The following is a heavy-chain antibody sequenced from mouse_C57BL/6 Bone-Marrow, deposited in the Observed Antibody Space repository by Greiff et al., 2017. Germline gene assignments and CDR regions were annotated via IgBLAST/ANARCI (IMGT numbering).Heavy chain of an antibody. V-gene: IGHV14-4*01. Sequence: VQLQQSGAELVRPGASVKLSCTASGFNIKDDYMHWVKQRPEQGLEWIGWIDPENGDTEYASKFQGKATITADTASNTAYLQLSSLTSEDTAVYYCTTTYYDGRYYYAMDDWGQGTSVTVSS. CDR2: IDPENGDT. CDR1: GFNIKDDY. J-gene: IGHJ4*01. D-gene: IGHD1-1*01. CDR3: TTTYYDGRYYYAMDD.